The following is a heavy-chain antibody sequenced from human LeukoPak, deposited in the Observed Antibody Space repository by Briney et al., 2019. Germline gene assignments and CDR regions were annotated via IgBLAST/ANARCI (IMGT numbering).Heavy chain of an antibody. V-gene: IGHV3-21*01. D-gene: IGHD3-10*01. CDR2: ISSSDTCI. CDR1: GFTFSSYT. CDR3: ARGITMVRGVIHYFDY. Sequence: GGSLRLSCAAPGFTFSSYTMNWVRQAPGKGLEWVSSISSSDTCIYYADSVKGRFTVSRDNAKNSLYLQMNSLRAEDTAVYYCARGITMVRGVIHYFDYWGRGTLVTVSS. J-gene: IGHJ4*02.